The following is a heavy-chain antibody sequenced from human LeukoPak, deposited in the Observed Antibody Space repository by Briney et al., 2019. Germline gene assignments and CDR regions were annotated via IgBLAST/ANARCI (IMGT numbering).Heavy chain of an antibody. V-gene: IGHV4-34*01. J-gene: IGHJ4*02. CDR1: GGSFSGYY. Sequence: SETLSLTCAVSGGSFSGYYWSWIHQPPGKGLEWIGEINHSGTTNYNPSLKSRVTISTDTSKNHFSLKLNSVTAADTAVYYCARGYSTSWTYYFDYWGQGALVTVSS. CDR3: ARGYSTSWTYYFDY. CDR2: INHSGTT. D-gene: IGHD6-13*01.